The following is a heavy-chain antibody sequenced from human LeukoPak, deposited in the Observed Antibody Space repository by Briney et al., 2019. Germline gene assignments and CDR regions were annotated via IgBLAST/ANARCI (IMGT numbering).Heavy chain of an antibody. CDR2: INSDGSST. J-gene: IGHJ4*02. V-gene: IGHV3-74*01. Sequence: PGGSLRLSCAASGFTFSSYWMDWVRQAPGKGLVWVSRINSDGSSTSYADSVKGRFTISRDTAKNTLYLQMNSLRAEDTAVYYCARVYGVYRAFSYWGQGTLVTVSS. CDR1: GFTFSSYW. CDR3: ARVYGVYRAFSY. D-gene: IGHD4-17*01.